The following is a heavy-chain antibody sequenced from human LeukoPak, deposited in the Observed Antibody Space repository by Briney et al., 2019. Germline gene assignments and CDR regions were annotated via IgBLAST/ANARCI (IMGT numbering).Heavy chain of an antibody. CDR3: ARDSGIYSGSYSDY. CDR1: GGSFSGYY. J-gene: IGHJ4*02. D-gene: IGHD1-26*01. CDR2: INHSGST. V-gene: IGHV4-34*01. Sequence: SETLSLTCAVYGGSFSGYYWSWIRQPPGKGLEWIGEINHSGSTNYNPSLKSRVTISVDTSKNQFSLKLSSVTAADTAVYYCARDSGIYSGSYSDYWGQGTLVTVSS.